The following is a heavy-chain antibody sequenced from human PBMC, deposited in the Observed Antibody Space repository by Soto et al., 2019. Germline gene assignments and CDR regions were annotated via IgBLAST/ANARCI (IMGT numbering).Heavy chain of an antibody. Sequence: QVQLVQSGAEVKKPGSSVKVSCKASGGTFSSYAISWVRQAPGQGLEWMGGIIPIFGTANYAQKFQGRVTITADGSTSTDYMELRSLRSEDTAVYYCARKLTFYSYGYVPGYYYGMDVWGQGTTVTVSS. CDR3: ARKLTFYSYGYVPGYYYGMDV. D-gene: IGHD5-18*01. J-gene: IGHJ6*02. CDR1: GGTFSSYA. CDR2: IIPIFGTA. V-gene: IGHV1-69*12.